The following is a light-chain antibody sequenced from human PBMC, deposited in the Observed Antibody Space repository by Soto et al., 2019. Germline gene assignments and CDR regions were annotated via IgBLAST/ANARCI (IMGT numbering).Light chain of an antibody. CDR2: AAS. J-gene: IGKJ4*01. CDR3: QQTDSFPLS. Sequence: DIQLAQSPSSVAASILEGVTIXCRASQGIRNWLAWYQQTPGKAPELLIFAASSMQSGVPSRFSGRGSGTEFTLTIDSLQPEDFATYYCQQTDSFPLSFGGGTKVDI. CDR1: QGIRNW. V-gene: IGKV1D-12*01.